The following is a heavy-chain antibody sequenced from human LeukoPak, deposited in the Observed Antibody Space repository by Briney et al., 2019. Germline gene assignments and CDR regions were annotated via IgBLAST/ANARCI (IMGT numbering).Heavy chain of an antibody. Sequence: ASVKVSCKASAYTFTIYGISWVRQAPGQGLEWRGWISAYNGNTYFAQKLQDRVTMTTDTSTSTAYMELRSLRSDDTAVYYCARHQERYYYDSSGSDYWGQGTLVTVSS. J-gene: IGHJ4*02. CDR3: ARHQERYYYDSSGSDY. V-gene: IGHV1-18*01. CDR1: AYTFTIYG. D-gene: IGHD3-22*01. CDR2: ISAYNGNT.